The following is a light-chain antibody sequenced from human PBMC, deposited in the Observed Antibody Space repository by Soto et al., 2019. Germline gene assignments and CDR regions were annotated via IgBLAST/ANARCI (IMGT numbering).Light chain of an antibody. J-gene: IGKJ1*01. V-gene: IGKV1-12*01. CDR3: LQVSSFPRP. CDR2: AAP. CDR1: RRSGQR. Sequence: ASRRSGQRLPSLQPKPGKAPQFLIQAAPNLQSGVPSRFSGSGSGTEFILSLNSLPPEDIATYYCLQVSSFPRPFGQGTKVDNK.